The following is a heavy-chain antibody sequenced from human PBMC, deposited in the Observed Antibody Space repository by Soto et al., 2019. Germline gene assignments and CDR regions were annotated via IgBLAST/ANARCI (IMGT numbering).Heavy chain of an antibody. D-gene: IGHD2-2*01. CDR2: IFHSGTT. CDR3: ARVVRDPSATPFYYYSMDV. J-gene: IGHJ6*02. V-gene: IGHV4-31*03. Sequence: QVQLQESGPGLVKPSQTLSLTCTVSGGSISNNGYYWSWIRQHPGKGLEWIGYIFHSGTTYYNPSLKSRLTISVDTSKNQFSLKLTSVTAADAAVYYCARVVRDPSATPFYYYSMDVWGQGTTVTVSS. CDR1: GGSISNNGYY.